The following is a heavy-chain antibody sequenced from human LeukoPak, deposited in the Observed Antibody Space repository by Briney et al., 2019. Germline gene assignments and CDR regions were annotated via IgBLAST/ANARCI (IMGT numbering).Heavy chain of an antibody. CDR3: ASSYYYDSSGYYFPN. CDR1: GGSISSGGYS. V-gene: IGHV4-30-2*01. CDR2: IYHSGST. Sequence: SETLSLTCAVSGGSISSGGYSWSWTRQPPGKGLEWIGYIYHSGSTYYNPSLKSRVTISVDRSKNQFSLKLSSVTAADTAVYYCASSYYYDSSGYYFPNWGQGTLVTVSS. J-gene: IGHJ4*02. D-gene: IGHD3-22*01.